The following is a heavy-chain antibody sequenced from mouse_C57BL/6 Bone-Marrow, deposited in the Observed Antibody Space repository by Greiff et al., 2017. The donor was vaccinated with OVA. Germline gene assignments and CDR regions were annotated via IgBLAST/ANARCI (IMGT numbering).Heavy chain of an antibody. Sequence: QVQLQQSGSELRSPGSSVKLSCKDFDSEVFPIAYMSWVRQKPGHGFEWIGGILPSIGRTIYGEKFEDKATLDADTLSNTAYLDLISLTAEDSAIYYCARGDYGSSYLFAYWGQGTLVTVSA. V-gene: IGHV15-2*01. CDR2: ILPSIGRT. CDR1: DSEVFPIAY. J-gene: IGHJ3*01. CDR3: ARGDYGSSYLFAY. D-gene: IGHD1-1*01.